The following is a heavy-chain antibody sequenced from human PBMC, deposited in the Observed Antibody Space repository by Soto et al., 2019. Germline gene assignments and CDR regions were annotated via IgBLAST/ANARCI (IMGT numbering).Heavy chain of an antibody. CDR3: ARGYYDSSGYTPSAIDY. J-gene: IGHJ4*02. Sequence: LSLTCAVSGGSISSGGYSWSWIRQPPGKGLEWIGYIYHSGSTYYNPSLKSRVTISVDRSKNQFSLKLSSVTAADTAVYYCARGYYDSSGYTPSAIDYWGQGTLVTVSS. CDR2: IYHSGST. V-gene: IGHV4-30-2*01. CDR1: GGSISSGGYS. D-gene: IGHD3-22*01.